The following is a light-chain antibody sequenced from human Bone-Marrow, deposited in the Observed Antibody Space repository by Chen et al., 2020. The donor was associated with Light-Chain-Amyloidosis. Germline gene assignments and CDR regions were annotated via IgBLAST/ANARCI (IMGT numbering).Light chain of an antibody. V-gene: IGLV3-21*03. J-gene: IGLJ2*01. Sequence: SYVLTQPPSVSVAPGKTARLTCGGNNIGIKTVHWYQQKPGQAPVLVVYDESDRPSGISARLSGSNSANTATLPISSVEAGDEADYYCQVWDSSDDHVIFGGGTKLTVL. CDR3: QVWDSSDDHVI. CDR1: NIGIKT. CDR2: DES.